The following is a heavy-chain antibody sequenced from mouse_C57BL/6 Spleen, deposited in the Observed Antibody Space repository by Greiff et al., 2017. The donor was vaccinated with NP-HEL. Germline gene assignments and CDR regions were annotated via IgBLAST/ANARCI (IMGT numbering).Heavy chain of an antibody. J-gene: IGHJ2*01. CDR2: IDPEDGET. CDR1: GFNIKDYY. CDR3: VARATIVTFDY. V-gene: IGHV14-2*01. D-gene: IGHD2-5*01. Sequence: EVKLQESGAELVKPGASVKLSCTASGFNIKDYYMHWVKQRTEQGLEWIGRIDPEDGETKYAPKFQGKATITADTSSNTAYLQLSSLTSEDTAVYYCVARATIVTFDYWGQGTTLTVSS.